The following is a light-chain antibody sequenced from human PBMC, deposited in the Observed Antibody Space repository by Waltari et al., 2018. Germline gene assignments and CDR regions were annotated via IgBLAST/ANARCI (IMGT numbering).Light chain of an antibody. CDR1: QSVLYSANNKNY. Sequence: DIVMTPSRDSLAVSLGERASINRKSSQSVLYSANNKNYLAWYQQKPGQPPKLLIYWASTRESGVPDRFSGSGSGTNFTLTISSLQAEDVAVYYCQQYYSTPWTFGQGTKVEIK. J-gene: IGKJ1*01. CDR3: QQYYSTPWT. V-gene: IGKV4-1*01. CDR2: WAS.